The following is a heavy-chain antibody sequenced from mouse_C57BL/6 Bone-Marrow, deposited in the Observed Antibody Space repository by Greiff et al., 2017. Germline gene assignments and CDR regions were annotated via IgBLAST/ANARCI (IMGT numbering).Heavy chain of an antibody. V-gene: IGHV1-26*01. CDR1: GYTFTDYY. CDR2: INPNNGGT. CDR3: ARFATVVVDY. J-gene: IGHJ2*01. D-gene: IGHD1-1*01. Sequence: VQLQQSGPELVKPGASVKISCKASGYTFTDYYMNWVKQSHGKSLEWIGDINPNNGGTSYNQKFKGKATLTVDKSSSTAYMELRSLTSEDSAVYYCARFATVVVDYWRKGTTLTVSS.